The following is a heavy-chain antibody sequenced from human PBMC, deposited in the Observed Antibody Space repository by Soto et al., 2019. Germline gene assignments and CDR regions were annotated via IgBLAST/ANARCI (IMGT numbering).Heavy chain of an antibody. D-gene: IGHD3-22*01. Sequence: GGSLRLSCAASGFTFSSYAMHWVRQAPGKGLEWVAVISYDGSNKYYADSVKGRFTISRDNSKNTLYLQMNSLRAEDTAVYYCARSPLSGYNAFDIWGQGTMVTVS. CDR3: ARSPLSGYNAFDI. V-gene: IGHV3-30-3*01. J-gene: IGHJ3*02. CDR1: GFTFSSYA. CDR2: ISYDGSNK.